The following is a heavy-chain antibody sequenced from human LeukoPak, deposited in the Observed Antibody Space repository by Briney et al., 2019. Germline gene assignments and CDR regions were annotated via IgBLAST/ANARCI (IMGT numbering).Heavy chain of an antibody. CDR1: GFTFSNYG. Sequence: HSGGSLRLSCAASGFTFSNYGMHWVRQAPGKGLEWVAVIWYDGSNKYYADSVKGRFTISRDYSKNSLYLQMNSLRAEDTAVYYCARGTIAAAGYYYFDYWGQGTQVTVSS. CDR2: IWYDGSNK. D-gene: IGHD6-13*01. CDR3: ARGTIAAAGYYYFDY. J-gene: IGHJ4*02. V-gene: IGHV3-33*01.